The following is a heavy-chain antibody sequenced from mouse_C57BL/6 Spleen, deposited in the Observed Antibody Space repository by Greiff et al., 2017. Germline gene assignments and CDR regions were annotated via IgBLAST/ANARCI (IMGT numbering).Heavy chain of an antibody. D-gene: IGHD3-3*01. CDR1: GYTFTDYY. CDR2: INPNTGGT. V-gene: IGHV1-26*01. J-gene: IGHJ2*01. CDR3: ARGGRDY. Sequence: VQLQQSGPELVKPGASVKISCKASGYTFTDYYMHWVKQSHGHSLEWIGDINPNTGGTSYNQKFKGKATLTVDKSSSTAYMELRSLTSEDSAVYYCARGGRDYWGQGTTLTVSS.